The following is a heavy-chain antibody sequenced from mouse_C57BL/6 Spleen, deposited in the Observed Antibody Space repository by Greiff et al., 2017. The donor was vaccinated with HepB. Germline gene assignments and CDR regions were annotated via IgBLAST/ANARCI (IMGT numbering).Heavy chain of an antibody. CDR2: IYPGDGDT. Sequence: QVQLQQSGAELVKPGASVKISCKASGYAFSSYWMNWVKQRPGKGLEWIGQIYPGDGDTNYNGKFKGKATLTADKSSSTAYMQLSSLTSEDSAVYFCARSGVYYGYDGFAYWGQGTLVTVSA. CDR1: GYAFSSYW. D-gene: IGHD2-2*01. CDR3: ARSGVYYGYDGFAY. J-gene: IGHJ3*01. V-gene: IGHV1-80*01.